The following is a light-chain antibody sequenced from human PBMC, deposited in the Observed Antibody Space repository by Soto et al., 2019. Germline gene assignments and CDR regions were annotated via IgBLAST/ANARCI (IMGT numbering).Light chain of an antibody. J-gene: IGKJ4*01. CDR2: DAS. CDR3: QQYYSYPLT. Sequence: DIQMTQSPSSLSASVGDRVTITCRASQDISKYLAWFQQKPGKAPKSLIYDASSLQSGAPSKFSDRVSGPDVTLTLSSLQHEDFATYYCQQYYSYPLTFGGGTKVEIK. CDR1: QDISKY. V-gene: IGKV1-16*02.